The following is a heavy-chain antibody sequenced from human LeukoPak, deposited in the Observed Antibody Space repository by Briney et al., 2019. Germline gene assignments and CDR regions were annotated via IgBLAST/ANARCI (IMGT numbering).Heavy chain of an antibody. V-gene: IGHV3-73*01. D-gene: IGHD5-12*01. CDR2: IRSKANSYAT. J-gene: IGHJ4*02. CDR1: GFTFSDSG. Sequence: GGSLKLSCAASGFTFSDSGVHWVRQASGKGLEWVGRIRSKANSYATAYAASVEGRFTISRDDSKNTAFLQMNSLKTEDTAVYYCALSGSGYAGIDYWGQGSLVAVSS. CDR3: ALSGSGYAGIDY.